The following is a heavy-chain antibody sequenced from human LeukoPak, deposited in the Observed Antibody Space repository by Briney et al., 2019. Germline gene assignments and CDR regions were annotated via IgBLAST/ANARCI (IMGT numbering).Heavy chain of an antibody. CDR2: IYHSGST. CDR1: GYSISSGYY. V-gene: IGHV4-38-2*01. J-gene: IGHJ4*02. CDR3: ARLLFGVVDY. D-gene: IGHD3-3*01. Sequence: PSETLSVTCAVSGYSISSGYYWGWIRQPPGKGLEWIGSIYHSGSTYYNPSLKSRVTISVDTSKNQFSLKLSSVTAADTAVYYCARLLFGVVDYWGQGTLVTVSS.